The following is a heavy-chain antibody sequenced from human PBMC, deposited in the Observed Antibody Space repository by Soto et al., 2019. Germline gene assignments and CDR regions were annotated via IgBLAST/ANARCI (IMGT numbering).Heavy chain of an antibody. J-gene: IGHJ6*01. CDR2: IIPIFGTA. Sequence: GASVKVSCKASGGTFSSYAISWVRQAPGQGLEWMGGIIPIFGTANYAQKFQGRVTITADESTSTAYMELSSLRSEDTAVYYCAKRDTSIVWNDYQYRLDVRGQGTTVTGSS. V-gene: IGHV1-69*13. CDR1: GGTFSSYA. D-gene: IGHD5-18*01. CDR3: AKRDTSIVWNDYQYRLDV.